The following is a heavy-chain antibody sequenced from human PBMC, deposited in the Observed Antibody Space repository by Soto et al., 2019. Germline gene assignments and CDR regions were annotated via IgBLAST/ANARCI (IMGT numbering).Heavy chain of an antibody. CDR2: IKQDGSEK. J-gene: IGHJ4*02. V-gene: IGHV3-7*05. CDR3: ARDRRRGLYSSGWYFDY. CDR1: GFTFSSDW. D-gene: IGHD6-19*01. Sequence: GGSLRLSCAASGFTFSSDWMSWVRQAPGKGLEWVANIKQDGSEKYYVDSVKGRFTISRDNAKNSLYLQMNSLRAEDTAVYYCARDRRRGLYSSGWYFDYWGQGTLVTVSS.